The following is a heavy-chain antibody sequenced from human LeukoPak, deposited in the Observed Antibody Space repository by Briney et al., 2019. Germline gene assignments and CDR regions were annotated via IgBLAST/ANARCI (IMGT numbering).Heavy chain of an antibody. J-gene: IGHJ4*02. V-gene: IGHV3-30*03. Sequence: PGGSLRLSCAASGXTFSGYGIHWVRQAPGKGLEWVAVISYDGSSKYYADSVKGRFTISRDNAKNTLYLQMNSLRAEDTAVYYCVRGVNYGGDYWGQGTLVTVSS. CDR1: GXTFSGYG. D-gene: IGHD4-17*01. CDR2: ISYDGSSK. CDR3: VRGVNYGGDY.